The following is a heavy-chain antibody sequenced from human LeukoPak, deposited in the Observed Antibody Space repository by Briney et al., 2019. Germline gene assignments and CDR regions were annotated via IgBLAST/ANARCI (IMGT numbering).Heavy chain of an antibody. V-gene: IGHV4-59*08. CDR3: ARVGGSSTAMVSYFDY. J-gene: IGHJ4*02. D-gene: IGHD5-18*01. CDR2: IYYSGST. CDR1: GGSISSYY. Sequence: PSETLSLTCTVSGGSISSYYWSWIRQPPGKGLDWIGYIYYSGSTNYNPSLKSRVTISVDTSKNQFSLKLSSVTAADTAVYYCARVGGSSTAMVSYFDYWGQGTLVTVSS.